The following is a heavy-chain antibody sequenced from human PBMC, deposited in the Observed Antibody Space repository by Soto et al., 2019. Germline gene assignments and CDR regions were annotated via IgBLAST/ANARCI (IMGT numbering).Heavy chain of an antibody. CDR1: GYTFTSYG. CDR3: ARDSGDYFLFTLHS. CDR2: ISANNGNT. V-gene: IGHV1-18*01. D-gene: IGHD4-17*01. Sequence: QVQLVQSGAEVKKPGASVKVSCKASGYTFTSYGISWVRQAPGQGPEWMGWISANNGNTNYAQKLQGRVTMTTDPSTSTAYMELRSLRSDDTAVYYCARDSGDYFLFTLHSWGQGTLVTVSS. J-gene: IGHJ4*02.